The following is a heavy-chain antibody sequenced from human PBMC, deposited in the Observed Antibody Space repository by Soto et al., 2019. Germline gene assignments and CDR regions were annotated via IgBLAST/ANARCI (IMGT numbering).Heavy chain of an antibody. Sequence: HPGGSLRLSCAASGFTFSSYAMAWVRQAPGKGLEWVSGVSGTGGSAYYADSVKGRFTISRDKSTNTLYLHMNSLRAEDTAVYYCARGSAYSDYDLEYWGQGTLVTVSS. CDR1: GFTFSSYA. V-gene: IGHV3-23*01. D-gene: IGHD4-17*01. CDR3: ARGSAYSDYDLEY. CDR2: VSGTGGSA. J-gene: IGHJ4*02.